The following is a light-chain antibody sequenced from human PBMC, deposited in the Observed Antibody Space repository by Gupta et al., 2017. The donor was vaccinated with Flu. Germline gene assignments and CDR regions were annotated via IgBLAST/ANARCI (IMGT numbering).Light chain of an antibody. CDR3: MQDLQALST. CDR2: LVS. J-gene: IGKJ2*01. V-gene: IGKV2-28*01. Sequence: VTPGQPASISCRSSQRLLHTNGYTYLHWYLQKPGQSPQLLIYLVSKRASGVPDRFSGSGSGTDFTLKINKVEAEDVGVYYCMQDLQALSTFGQGTXLDIK. CDR1: QRLLHTNGYTY.